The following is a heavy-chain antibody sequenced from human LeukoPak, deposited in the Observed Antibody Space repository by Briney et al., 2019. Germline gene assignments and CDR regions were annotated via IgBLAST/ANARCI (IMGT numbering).Heavy chain of an antibody. CDR3: ARDARGEDYFDY. D-gene: IGHD3-16*01. J-gene: IGHJ4*02. Sequence: SETLSLTCTVSGGSISSYYWSWIRQPPGKGLEWIGYIYYSGSTNYNPSLKSRVTISVDTSKNQFSLKLSSVTVADTAVYYCARDARGEDYFDYWGQGTLVTVSS. CDR1: GGSISSYY. V-gene: IGHV4-59*01. CDR2: IYYSGST.